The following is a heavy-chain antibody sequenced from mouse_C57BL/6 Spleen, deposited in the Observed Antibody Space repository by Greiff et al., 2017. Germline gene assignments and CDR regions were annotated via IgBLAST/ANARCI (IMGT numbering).Heavy chain of an antibody. CDR2: IYPRDGST. V-gene: IGHV1-85*01. J-gene: IGHJ3*01. CDR1: GYTFTSYD. Sequence: VQLQQSGPELVKPGASVKLSCKASGYTFTSYDINWVKQRPGQGLEWIGWIYPRDGSTKYNEKFKGKATLTVDTSSSTAYMELHSLTSEDSAVYFCARNGEGSYPWFAYWGQGTLVTVSA. CDR3: ARNGEGSYPWFAY.